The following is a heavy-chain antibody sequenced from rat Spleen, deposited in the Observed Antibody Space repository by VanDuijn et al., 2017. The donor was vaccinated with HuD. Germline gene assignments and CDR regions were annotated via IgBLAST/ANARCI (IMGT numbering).Heavy chain of an antibody. CDR1: GFTFSDYA. V-gene: IGHV5-17*01. J-gene: IGHJ2*01. CDR3: ARTLGGCFDY. CDR2: IDDEGSRT. Sequence: EVQLVESGGGLVQPGGSLKFSCAASGFTFSDYAMAWVRQAPKKGLEWVATIDDEGSRTFYRDSVKGRFTISRDNAKSTQYLQMDSLRSEDTATYYCARTLGGCFDYWGQGVMVTVSS. D-gene: IGHD1-11*01.